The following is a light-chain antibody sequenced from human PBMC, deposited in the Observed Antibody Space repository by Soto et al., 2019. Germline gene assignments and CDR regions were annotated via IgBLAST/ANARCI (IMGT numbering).Light chain of an antibody. J-gene: IGKJ1*01. CDR1: QSISTN. Sequence: EIVMTQSPATLSVSPGERATLSCRASQSISTNLAWYQQKPGQAPRLLIYGASTRATGIPARFSGSGSGTEVTITISSLQSEDFAVYYCQHYNNWPPWTFGQGTKVEIK. CDR3: QHYNNWPPWT. CDR2: GAS. V-gene: IGKV3-15*01.